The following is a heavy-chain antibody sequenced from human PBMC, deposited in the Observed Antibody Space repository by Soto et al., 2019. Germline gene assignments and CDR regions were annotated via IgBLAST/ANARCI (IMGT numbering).Heavy chain of an antibody. CDR1: GFTFSSYA. D-gene: IGHD1-26*01. V-gene: IGHV3-30*04. CDR2: ISYDGGNK. J-gene: IGHJ4*02. CDR3: ARDPLSGSYLDY. Sequence: GGSLRLSCAASGFTFSSYAMHWVRQAPGKGLEWVAVISYDGGNKYYADSVKGRFTISRDNSKNTLYLQMNSLRAEDTAVYYCARDPLSGSYLDYWGQGTLVTVSS.